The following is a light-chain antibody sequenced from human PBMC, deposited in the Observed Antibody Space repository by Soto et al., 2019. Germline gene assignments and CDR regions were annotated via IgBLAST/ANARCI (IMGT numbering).Light chain of an antibody. Sequence: QSALTQPPSASGSPGQSVTISCTGTSIDVGGYNSVSWYQHHPGKAPKLMIYEVSERPSGVPDRFSGSKSANTASLTVSGLQAEDEADYYCSSYAGSNNYVFGPGTKLTVL. CDR2: EVS. CDR3: SSYAGSNNYV. CDR1: SIDVGGYNS. J-gene: IGLJ1*01. V-gene: IGLV2-8*01.